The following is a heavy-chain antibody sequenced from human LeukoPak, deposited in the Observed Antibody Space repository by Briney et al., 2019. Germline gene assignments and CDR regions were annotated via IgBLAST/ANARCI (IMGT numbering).Heavy chain of an antibody. J-gene: IGHJ4*02. CDR3: ARRAASGRYFDY. D-gene: IGHD6-13*01. CDR2: ISSGTTT. Sequence: GGSLRLSCAASGFTFSDYYMTWIRQAPGKGLEWVSYISSGTTTYYADSVKGRFTISRDNAGNSLYLQMSSRRAEDTAVYYCARRAASGRYFDYWGQGAPVTVSS. CDR1: GFTFSDYY. V-gene: IGHV3-11*01.